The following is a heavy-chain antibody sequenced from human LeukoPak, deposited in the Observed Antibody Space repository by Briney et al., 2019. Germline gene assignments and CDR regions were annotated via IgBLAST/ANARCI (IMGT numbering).Heavy chain of an antibody. CDR1: GYTFTSYG. V-gene: IGHV1-18*01. J-gene: IGHJ4*02. D-gene: IGHD1-20*01. CDR2: ISAYNGNT. CDR3: ARDHANDRITGTLVDY. Sequence: ASVKVSCKASGYTFTSYGISWVRQAPGQGLEWMGWISAYNGNTNYAQKLQGRVTMTTDTSTSTAYMELRSLRSDDTAVYYCARDHANDRITGTLVDYWGQGTLVTVSS.